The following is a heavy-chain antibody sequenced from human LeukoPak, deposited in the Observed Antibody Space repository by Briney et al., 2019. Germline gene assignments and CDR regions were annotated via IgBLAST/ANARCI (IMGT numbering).Heavy chain of an antibody. J-gene: IGHJ4*01. CDR3: ARSNLDTSGYYFDY. V-gene: IGHV3-9*01. Sequence: AGESLRLSCAASGFTFDDYAMHWVRQAPGKGLEWVSSISWNSGSIDYADSVRGRFTISRDNARNSLYLQMTSLRAEDTALYFCARSNLDTSGYYFDYWGQGALVTVSS. D-gene: IGHD3-22*01. CDR2: ISWNSGSI. CDR1: GFTFDDYA.